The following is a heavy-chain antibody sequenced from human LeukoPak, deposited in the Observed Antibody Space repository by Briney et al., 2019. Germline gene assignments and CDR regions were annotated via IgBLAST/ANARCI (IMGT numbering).Heavy chain of an antibody. CDR2: IYSGGST. CDR3: AKFSRATDSY. D-gene: IGHD2-15*01. CDR1: EFSVGSNY. Sequence: PGASLRLSCAASEFSVGSNYMTWVRQAPGKGLEWVSLIYSGGSTYYADSVKGRFTISRDNSKNTLYLQMNSLRAEDTAVYYCAKFSRATDSYWGRGTLVTVSS. J-gene: IGHJ4*02. V-gene: IGHV3-66*01.